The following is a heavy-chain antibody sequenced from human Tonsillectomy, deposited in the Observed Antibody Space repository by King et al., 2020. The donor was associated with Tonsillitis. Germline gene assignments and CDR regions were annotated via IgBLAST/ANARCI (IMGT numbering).Heavy chain of an antibody. CDR3: ARNREVGQVNWLDP. V-gene: IGHV4-59*01. CDR2: IYYSGST. CDR1: GDSISSYY. Sequence: QLQESGPGLVKPSETLSLTCTVSGDSISSYYWSWIRQSPGKGLEWIGYIYYSGSTYYNPSLDSRVTISVDTSKNHFSLKLTSVTAADTAVYYCARNREVGQVNWLDPWGQGTLVTVSS. D-gene: IGHD1-26*01. J-gene: IGHJ5*02.